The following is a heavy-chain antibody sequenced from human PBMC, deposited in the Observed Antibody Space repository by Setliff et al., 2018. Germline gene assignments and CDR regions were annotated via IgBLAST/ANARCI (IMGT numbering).Heavy chain of an antibody. CDR1: GGSISSSSYY. J-gene: IGHJ5*02. CDR2: IYYSGST. D-gene: IGHD6-19*01. CDR3: ARSKSSSGWLNWFDP. Sequence: SETLSLTCTVSGGSISSSSYYWGWIRQPPGKRLEWIGSIYYSGSTYYNPSLKSRVTISVDTSKNQFSLKLSSVTAADTAVYYCARSKSSSGWLNWFDPWGQGTLVTVSS. V-gene: IGHV4-39*07.